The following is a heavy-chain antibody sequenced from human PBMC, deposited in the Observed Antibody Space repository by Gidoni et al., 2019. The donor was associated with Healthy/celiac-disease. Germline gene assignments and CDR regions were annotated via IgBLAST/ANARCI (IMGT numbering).Heavy chain of an antibody. V-gene: IGHV3-23*01. J-gene: IGHJ6*03. CDR1: GFTFSSYA. CDR2: ISGSGGST. Sequence: EVQLLASGGGLVQPGGSLRLSCAASGFTFSSYALSWVRQAPGKGLEWVSAISGSGGSTYYADSVKGRFTISRDNSKNTLYLQMNSLRAEDTAVYYCAKAGVADSYYYYMDVWGKGTTVTVSS. D-gene: IGHD3-3*01. CDR3: AKAGVADSYYYYMDV.